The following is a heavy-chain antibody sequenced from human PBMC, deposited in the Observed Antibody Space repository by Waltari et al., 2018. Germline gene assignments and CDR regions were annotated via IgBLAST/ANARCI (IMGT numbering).Heavy chain of an antibody. CDR2: IYYSGTD. CDR3: ARRGGSLIGGLSVGSGLDV. D-gene: IGHD2-15*01. CDR1: GGSIPNVSHY. J-gene: IGHJ6*02. Sequence: QLQMQESGPGLVKPSETLSLTCTVSGGSIPNVSHYWAWIRQPPGKGLDGIAAIYYSGTDYYNQYIKSRVTISVDTSKNQFSLRVNSVTAADTGVYDCARRGGSLIGGLSVGSGLDVWGQGTTVTVSS. V-gene: IGHV4-39*01.